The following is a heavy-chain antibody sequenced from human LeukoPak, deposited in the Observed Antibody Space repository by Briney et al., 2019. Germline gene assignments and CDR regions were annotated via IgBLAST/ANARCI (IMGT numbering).Heavy chain of an antibody. J-gene: IGHJ4*02. Sequence: PSETLSLTCPVSGGSISSSSYYWGWIRQPPGKGLEWIGSIYYSGSTYYNPSLKSRVTISVDTSKNQFSLRLSSVTAADTAVYYCARGVIAARHLDYWGQGTLVTVSS. CDR2: IYYSGST. D-gene: IGHD6-6*01. V-gene: IGHV4-39*07. CDR3: ARGVIAARHLDY. CDR1: GGSISSSSYY.